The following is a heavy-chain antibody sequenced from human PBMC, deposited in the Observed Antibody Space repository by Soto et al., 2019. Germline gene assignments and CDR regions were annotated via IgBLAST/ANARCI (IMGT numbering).Heavy chain of an antibody. CDR1: GASISRTGFH. D-gene: IGHD3-10*01. V-gene: IGHV4-39*01. J-gene: IGHJ4*02. CDR2: VYESDNT. Sequence: SETLSLTCAVSGASISRTGFHWGWIRQPPGQGLEWIGSVYESDNTYYNSSLRSRVTISVDTSKNQFSLKLSSVTAADTAVYYCTRRGSGKTFDYRGQGTLVTVSS. CDR3: TRRGSGKTFDY.